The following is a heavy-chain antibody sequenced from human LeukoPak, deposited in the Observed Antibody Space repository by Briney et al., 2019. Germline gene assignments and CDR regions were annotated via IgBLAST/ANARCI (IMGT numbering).Heavy chain of an antibody. CDR3: ARDLTPLIQLWPRSLDNNYGMDV. CDR1: GFTFSSYG. J-gene: IGHJ6*02. D-gene: IGHD1-1*01. V-gene: IGHV3-30*02. Sequence: GGSLRLSCAASGFTFSSYGMHWVRQAPGKGLEWVAFIRYDGSNKYYADSVKGRFTISRDNAKNSLYLQMNSLRVEDTAVYYCARDLTPLIQLWPRSLDNNYGMDVWGQGTTVTVSS. CDR2: IRYDGSNK.